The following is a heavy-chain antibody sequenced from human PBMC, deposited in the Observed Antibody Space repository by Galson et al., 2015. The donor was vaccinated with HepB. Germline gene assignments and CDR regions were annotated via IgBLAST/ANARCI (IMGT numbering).Heavy chain of an antibody. CDR1: GFTFSDYY. D-gene: IGHD3-9*01. V-gene: IGHV3-11*06. Sequence: LRLSCAASGFTFSDYYMSWIRQAPGKGLEWVSYISSSSSYTNYADSVKGRFTISRDNAKNSLYLQMNSLRAEDTAVYYCARDRGVLRYFDWLSPHYYYYGMDVWGQGTTVTVSS. CDR3: ARDRGVLRYFDWLSPHYYYYGMDV. J-gene: IGHJ6*02. CDR2: ISSSSSYT.